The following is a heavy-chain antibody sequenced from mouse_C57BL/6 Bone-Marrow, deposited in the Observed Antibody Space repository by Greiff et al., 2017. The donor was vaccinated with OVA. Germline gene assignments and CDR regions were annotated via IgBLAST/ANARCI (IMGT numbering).Heavy chain of an antibody. CDR3: ARRLYYDFGY. CDR2: IHPNSGST. J-gene: IGHJ2*01. V-gene: IGHV1-64*01. D-gene: IGHD1-1*01. Sequence: QVQLKQPGAELVKPGASVKLSCKASGYTFTSYWMHWVKQRPGQGLEWIGMIHPNSGSTNYNEKFKSKATLTVDKSSSTAYMQLSSLTSEDSAVYYCARRLYYDFGYWGQGTTLTVSS. CDR1: GYTFTSYW.